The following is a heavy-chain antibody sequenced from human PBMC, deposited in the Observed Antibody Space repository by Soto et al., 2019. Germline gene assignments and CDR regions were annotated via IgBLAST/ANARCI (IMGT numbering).Heavy chain of an antibody. Sequence: QVQLQQWGAGLLKPSETLSLTCAVFGGSFSGYYLRLIRQSQGKGLEWIGEINHAGSTTYNPSLTRRVTISVDTAKNQFTLKLSSVIAADTAVYYCVRGAPYNDFCSGYRPLSNYYYYMDVWGNGNTVIVSS. CDR1: GGSFSGYY. CDR3: VRGAPYNDFCSGYRPLSNYYYYMDV. J-gene: IGHJ6*03. V-gene: IGHV4-34*01. CDR2: INHAGST. D-gene: IGHD3-3*01.